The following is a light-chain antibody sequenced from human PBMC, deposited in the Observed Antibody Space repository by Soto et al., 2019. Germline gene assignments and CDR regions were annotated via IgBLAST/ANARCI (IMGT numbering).Light chain of an antibody. Sequence: EIVMTQSPATLSVSPGERVTLSCRASQSVRSNLAWYQQKPGQAPRLLIYGASTRATGLPARFSGSGSGTDFTLTISSLQSEDFAVYYCQQYNNWPTWTFGQGTKVDIK. CDR3: QQYNNWPTWT. CDR2: GAS. CDR1: QSVRSN. V-gene: IGKV3-15*01. J-gene: IGKJ1*01.